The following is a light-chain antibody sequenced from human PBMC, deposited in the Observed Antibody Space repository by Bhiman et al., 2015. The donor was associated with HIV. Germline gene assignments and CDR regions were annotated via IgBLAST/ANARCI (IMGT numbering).Light chain of an antibody. V-gene: IGLV1-40*01. CDR3: QSYDSSLSHV. Sequence: QSMLTQPPSVSGAPGQRVTISCTGSASNIGAGYDVHWYQHLPGTAPKLLIYDNNNRPSGVPDRFSGSKSGTSASLAITGLQADDESDYYCQSYDSSLSHVFGTATRVTVL. CDR2: DNN. J-gene: IGLJ1*01. CDR1: ASNIGAGYD.